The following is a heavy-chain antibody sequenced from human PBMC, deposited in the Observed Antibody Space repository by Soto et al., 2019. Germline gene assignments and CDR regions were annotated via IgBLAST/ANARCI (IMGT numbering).Heavy chain of an antibody. CDR2: ISAYNGNT. D-gene: IGHD6-19*01. CDR1: GYTFTSYG. CDR3: VRDVAPVAGPGYGMDV. Sequence: ASVKVSCKASGYTFTSYGISWVRQAPGQGLEWMGWISAYNGNTNYAQKLQGRVTMTTDTSTSTAYMELRSLRSDDTAVYYCVRDVAPVAGPGYGMDVWGQGTTVTVSS. V-gene: IGHV1-18*01. J-gene: IGHJ6*02.